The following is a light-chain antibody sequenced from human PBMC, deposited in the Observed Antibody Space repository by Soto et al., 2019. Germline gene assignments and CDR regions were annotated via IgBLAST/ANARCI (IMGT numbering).Light chain of an antibody. Sequence: QSVLTQPPSVSGAPGQRVTISCTGSSSNIGAGYDVHWYQQLPGTAPKLLIYDNTNRPSGVPDRFSGSKSGTSASLAITGLQAEDEADYYCQSYDRSLCGSRVFGTGTKVTVL. J-gene: IGLJ1*01. CDR2: DNT. CDR1: SSNIGAGYD. V-gene: IGLV1-40*01. CDR3: QSYDRSLCGSRV.